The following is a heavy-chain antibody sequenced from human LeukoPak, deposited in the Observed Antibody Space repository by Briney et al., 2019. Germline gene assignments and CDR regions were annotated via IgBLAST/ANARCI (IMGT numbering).Heavy chain of an antibody. D-gene: IGHD3-22*01. V-gene: IGHV3-21*01. CDR2: ISSSSSYI. CDR1: GFTFSSYS. Sequence: GGSLRLSCAASGFTFSSYSMNWVRQAPGKGLEWVSSISSSSSYIYYADSVKGRFTISRDNAKNSLYLQMNSLRAEDTAVYYCARIGYYYDSSGYNDAFDIWGQGTMVTVSS. CDR3: ARIGYYYDSSGYNDAFDI. J-gene: IGHJ3*02.